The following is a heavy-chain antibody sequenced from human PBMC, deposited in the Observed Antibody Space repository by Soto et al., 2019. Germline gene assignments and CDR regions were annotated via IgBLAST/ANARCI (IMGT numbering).Heavy chain of an antibody. CDR1: GFTFDDYG. Sequence: EVQLVESGGGVVRPGGSLRLSCAASGFTFDDYGMSWVRQAPGKGLEWVSGINWNGGSTGYADSVKGRFTISRDNAKNSLYLQMNSLRAEDTALYHCARRPHYDSFAGPYYMDVWGKGTTVTVSS. V-gene: IGHV3-20*01. CDR2: INWNGGST. D-gene: IGHD3-3*01. CDR3: ARRPHYDSFAGPYYMDV. J-gene: IGHJ6*03.